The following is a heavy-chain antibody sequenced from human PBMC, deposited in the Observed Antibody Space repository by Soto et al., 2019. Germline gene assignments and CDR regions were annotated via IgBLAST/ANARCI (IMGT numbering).Heavy chain of an antibody. CDR2: ISAYNGNT. CDR1: GYTFTNYA. J-gene: IGHJ4*02. V-gene: IGHV1-18*01. D-gene: IGHD6-13*01. CDR3: ARDLAAAGPFDC. Sequence: QVQLVQSGAEVKKPGASVKVSCKASGYTFTNYAFSWVRQAPGQGLEWMGWISAYNGNTNYPQKLKGRVTMTTDTSTSTAYMELRSLRSDATAVYYCARDLAAAGPFDCWGQGTLVTVSS.